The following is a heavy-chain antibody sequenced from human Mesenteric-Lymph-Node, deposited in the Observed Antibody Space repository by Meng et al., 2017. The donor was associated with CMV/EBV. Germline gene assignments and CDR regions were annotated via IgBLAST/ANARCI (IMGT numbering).Heavy chain of an antibody. D-gene: IGHD1-26*01. Sequence: SETLSLTCTVSRGSVSSYYWSWLRQTPGKGLEWIGSIYHSGSTNYNPSLKSRVTISVDTSKNQFSLKLSSVTAADTAVYYCRGSGSYTRKGVDYWGQGTLVTVSS. V-gene: IGHV4-34*01. CDR2: IYHSGST. CDR3: RGSGSYTRKGVDY. CDR1: RGSVSSYY. J-gene: IGHJ4*02.